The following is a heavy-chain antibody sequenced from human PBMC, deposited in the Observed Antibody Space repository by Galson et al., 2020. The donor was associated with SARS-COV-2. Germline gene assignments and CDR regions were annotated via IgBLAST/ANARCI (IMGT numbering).Heavy chain of an antibody. CDR1: GYSFTSYW. CDR2: IDPSDSST. D-gene: IGHD3-16*01. V-gene: IGHV5-10-1*01. Sequence: HGESLKISCKGSGYSFTSYWISWVRQMPGKGLEWMGRIDPSDSSTNYSPSFQGHVTISADKSISTAYMQWSSLKASDTAMYYCARPSGGLVTPPYYYYMDVWGKGTTVTVSS. CDR3: ARPSGGLVTPPYYYYMDV. J-gene: IGHJ6*03.